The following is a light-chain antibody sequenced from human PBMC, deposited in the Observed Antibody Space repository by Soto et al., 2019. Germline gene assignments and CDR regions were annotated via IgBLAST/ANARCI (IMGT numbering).Light chain of an antibody. J-gene: IGKJ2*01. Sequence: EIVLTQSPGTLSLSPGERATLSCRASQSVRSSFVAWYQQKPGQAPRLLIYDVSVRATGIPDRFSGSGSGRDFTLTINRLEPEDFAVYYCQQYENSGMYTFGPGTKLEIK. CDR2: DVS. CDR3: QQYENSGMYT. V-gene: IGKV3-20*01. CDR1: QSVRSSF.